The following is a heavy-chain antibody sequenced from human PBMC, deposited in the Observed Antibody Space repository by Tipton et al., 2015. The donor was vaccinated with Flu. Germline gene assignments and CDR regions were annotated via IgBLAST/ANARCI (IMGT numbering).Heavy chain of an antibody. V-gene: IGHV4-59*01. D-gene: IGHD3-10*01. J-gene: IGHJ4*02. CDR1: GGSIRNFY. Sequence: TLSLTCSVSGGSIRNFYWSWIRQPPGKGLEWIGYAYYSGSTNYNPSLKSRVSISVDTSKNQFSLKLSSVTAADTAVYFCARDFRGYSSFNYWGQGTLVTVSS. CDR2: AYYSGST. CDR3: ARDFRGYSSFNY.